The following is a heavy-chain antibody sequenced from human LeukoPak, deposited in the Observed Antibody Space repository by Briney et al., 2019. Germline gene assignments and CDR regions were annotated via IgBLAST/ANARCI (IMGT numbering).Heavy chain of an antibody. D-gene: IGHD2-15*01. CDR3: ARDLSRIVVVVAATFPLGY. J-gene: IGHJ4*02. Sequence: ASVKVSCKASGYTFTGYYMHWGRQAPGQGLEWMGWINPNSGGTNYAQKFQGRVTMTRDTSISTAYMELSRLRSDDTAVYYCARDLSRIVVVVAATFPLGYWGQGTLVTVSS. V-gene: IGHV1-2*02. CDR1: GYTFTGYY. CDR2: INPNSGGT.